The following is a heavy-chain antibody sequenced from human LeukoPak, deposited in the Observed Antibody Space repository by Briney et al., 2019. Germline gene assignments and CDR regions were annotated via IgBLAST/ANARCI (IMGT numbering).Heavy chain of an antibody. V-gene: IGHV3-74*01. CDR2: INTDGSST. Sequence: PGGSLRLSCAASGFTFSSYWMHWVRQAPGKGLVWVSRINTDGSSTSYADSVKGRFTISRDNSKNTLYLQMNSLRAEDTAVYYCARSGEGGDWGNFQRWGQGTLVTVSS. D-gene: IGHD2-21*02. CDR3: ARSGEGGDWGNFQR. CDR1: GFTFSSYW. J-gene: IGHJ1*01.